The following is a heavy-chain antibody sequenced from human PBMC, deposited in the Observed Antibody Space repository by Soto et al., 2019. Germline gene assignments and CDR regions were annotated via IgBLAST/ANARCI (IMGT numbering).Heavy chain of an antibody. V-gene: IGHV4-31*03. CDR3: ARWVEVSLDYFDS. D-gene: IGHD2-15*01. CDR2: MHHSGRT. Sequence: SETLSLTCTVSGAYMRNDYYYWSWVRQNPGKDLEWIGHMHHSGRTHYNPSLKIRVAISVDTSKNQFSLYLNSVTAADTAVYYCARWVEVSLDYFDSWGQGTPVTVSS. J-gene: IGHJ4*02. CDR1: GAYMRNDYYY.